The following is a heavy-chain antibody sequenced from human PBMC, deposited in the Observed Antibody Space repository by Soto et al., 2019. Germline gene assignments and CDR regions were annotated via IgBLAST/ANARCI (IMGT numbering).Heavy chain of an antibody. CDR2: INSDGSST. CDR3: ARVALSRVWDY. J-gene: IGHJ4*02. D-gene: IGHD2-2*01. Sequence: PXESLSLYCAASGFTFSSYWMHWVRQAPGKGLVWVSRINSDGSSTSYADSVKGRFTISRDNAKNTLYLQMNSLRAEDTAVYYCARVALSRVWDYWGQGTLV. V-gene: IGHV3-74*01. CDR1: GFTFSSYW.